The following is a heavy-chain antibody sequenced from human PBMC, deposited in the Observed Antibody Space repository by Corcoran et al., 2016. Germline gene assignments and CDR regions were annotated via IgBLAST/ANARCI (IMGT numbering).Heavy chain of an antibody. D-gene: IGHD3-22*01. CDR1: GLTFSSYS. V-gene: IGHV3-48*04. J-gene: IGHJ5*02. Sequence: EVQLVESGGGLVQPGGSLRLSCAASGLTFSSYSMNWVRQAPGKGLEWVSYISSSSTIYYADSVKGRFTISRDNAKNSLYLQMNSLRAEDTAVYYCASDEYYDSSGYYHWGQGTLVTVSS. CDR3: ASDEYYDSSGYYH. CDR2: ISSSSTI.